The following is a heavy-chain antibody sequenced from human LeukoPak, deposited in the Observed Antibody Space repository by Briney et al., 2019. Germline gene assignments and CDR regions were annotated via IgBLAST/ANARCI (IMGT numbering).Heavy chain of an antibody. Sequence: KPGGSLRLSCAASGFTFSNYYMNWVRQAPGKGLEWVSSISGSSSYIYYADSVKGRFTISRDNAKNSLYLQMSSLRAEDTAVYYCARDVYYYDSSGFDPWGQGTLVTVSS. CDR2: ISGSSSYI. CDR3: ARDVYYYDSSGFDP. D-gene: IGHD3-22*01. J-gene: IGHJ5*02. V-gene: IGHV3-21*01. CDR1: GFTFSNYY.